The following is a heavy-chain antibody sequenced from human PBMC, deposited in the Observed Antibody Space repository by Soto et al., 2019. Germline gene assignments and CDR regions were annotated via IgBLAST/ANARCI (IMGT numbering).Heavy chain of an antibody. CDR3: AKDKQWQPVSFDY. CDR2: ISGSGGST. Sequence: GESLKISCAASGFTFSSYAMSWVRQAPGKGLEWVSAISGSGGSTYYADSVKGRFTISRDNSKNTLYLQMNSLRAEDTAVYYCAKDKQWQPVSFDYWGQGTLVTVSS. V-gene: IGHV3-23*01. J-gene: IGHJ4*02. CDR1: GFTFSSYA. D-gene: IGHD6-19*01.